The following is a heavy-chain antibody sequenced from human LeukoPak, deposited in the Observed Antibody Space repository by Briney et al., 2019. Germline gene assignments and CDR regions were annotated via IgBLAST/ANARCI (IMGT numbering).Heavy chain of an antibody. CDR3: AREVAVAGTRGGAFDI. CDR2: IYYSGST. CDR1: GGSISSYY. D-gene: IGHD6-19*01. J-gene: IGHJ3*02. Sequence: SETLSLTCTVSGGSISSYYWSWIRQPPGKGLEWIGYIYYSGSTNHNPSLKSRVTISVDTSKNQFSLKLSSVTAADTAVYYCAREVAVAGTRGGAFDIWGQGTMVTVSS. V-gene: IGHV4-59*01.